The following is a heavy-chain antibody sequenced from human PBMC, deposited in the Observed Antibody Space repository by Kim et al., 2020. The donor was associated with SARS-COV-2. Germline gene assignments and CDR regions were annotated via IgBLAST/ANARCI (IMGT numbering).Heavy chain of an antibody. J-gene: IGHJ1*01. V-gene: IGHV3-23*01. CDR1: GFTFSSYA. D-gene: IGHD2-15*01. CDR3: AKPYCSGGSCYSALSQYFQH. Sequence: GGSLRLSCAASGFTFSSYAMSWVRQAPGKGLEWVSAISGSGGSTYYADSVKGRFTISRDNSKNTLYLQMNSLRAEDTAVYYCAKPYCSGGSCYSALSQYFQHWGQGTLVTVSS. CDR2: ISGSGGST.